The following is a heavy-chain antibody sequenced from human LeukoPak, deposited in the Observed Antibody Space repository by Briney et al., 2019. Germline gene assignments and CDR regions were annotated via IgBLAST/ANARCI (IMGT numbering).Heavy chain of an antibody. D-gene: IGHD6-19*01. V-gene: IGHV1-8*01. CDR2: MNPNSGNT. J-gene: IGHJ4*02. CDR1: GYTFTSYD. Sequence: ASVKVSCKASGYTFTSYDINWVRQATGQGLEWMGWMNPNSGNTGYAQRFQGRVTMTRNTSISTAYMELSSLRSEDTAVYYCARAPKYSSGAKSYYFDYWGQGTLVTVSS. CDR3: ARAPKYSSGAKSYYFDY.